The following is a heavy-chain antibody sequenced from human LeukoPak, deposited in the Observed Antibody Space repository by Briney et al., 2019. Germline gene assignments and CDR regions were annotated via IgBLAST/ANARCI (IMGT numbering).Heavy chain of an antibody. CDR3: AKASHSSSRIYHYYGMDV. D-gene: IGHD6-13*01. CDR2: ISSSGSST. Sequence: PGGSLRLSCEASGFTFNSFAMNWVRPAPGKGLEWVSVISSSGSSTNYADSVKGRFTTSRDNSKNTLYLQMNSLRAEDTAVYYCAKASHSSSRIYHYYGMDVWGQGTTVTVSS. V-gene: IGHV3-23*01. CDR1: GFTFNSFA. J-gene: IGHJ6*02.